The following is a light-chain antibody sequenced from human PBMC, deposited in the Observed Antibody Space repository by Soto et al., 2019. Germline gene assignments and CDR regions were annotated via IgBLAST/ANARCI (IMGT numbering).Light chain of an antibody. CDR3: QQYNSYSQT. CDR1: QSISSW. V-gene: IGKV1-5*01. J-gene: IGKJ1*01. CDR2: DAS. Sequence: DIQMTQSPSTLSASVGDRVTITCRASQSISSWLAWYQQKPGKAPKRLISDASRLESGVPSWFSSSGSGTEFTLTISSLQPDDFATYYCQQYNSYSQTFGQGTKGEIK.